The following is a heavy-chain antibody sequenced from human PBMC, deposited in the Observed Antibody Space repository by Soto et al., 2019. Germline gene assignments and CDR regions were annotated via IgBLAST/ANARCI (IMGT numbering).Heavy chain of an antibody. D-gene: IGHD2-8*01. CDR2: IRSGGRDI. Sequence: PGGSLRLSCAASGFTFSGNYMSWIRQAPGKGLEWVSYIRSGGRDIYYADSVNGRFTVSRDNAKNSLYLQMNSLRAEDSAVYYCAKQKLMVYSGYAMDVWGQGTTVTVSS. V-gene: IGHV3-11*01. CDR1: GFTFSGNY. CDR3: AKQKLMVYSGYAMDV. J-gene: IGHJ6*02.